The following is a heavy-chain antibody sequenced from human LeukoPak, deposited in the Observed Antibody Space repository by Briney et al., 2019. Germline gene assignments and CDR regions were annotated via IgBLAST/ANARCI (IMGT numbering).Heavy chain of an antibody. CDR1: GFTFSSYA. CDR3: ARENYYDSSGGIDY. Sequence: GSLRLSCAASGFTFSSYAMHWVRQAPGKGLEWVAVISYDGSNKYYADSVKGRFTISRDNSKNTLYLQMNSPRAEDTAVYYCARENYYDSSGGIDYWGQGTLVTVSS. D-gene: IGHD3-22*01. V-gene: IGHV3-30*01. CDR2: ISYDGSNK. J-gene: IGHJ4*02.